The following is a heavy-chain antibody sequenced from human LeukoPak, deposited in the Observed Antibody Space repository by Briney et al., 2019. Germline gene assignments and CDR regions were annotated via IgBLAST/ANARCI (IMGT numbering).Heavy chain of an antibody. CDR3: AKDLDPHINYGDEVLPDY. Sequence: GRSLRLSCAASGFTFRSYGMHWVRQAPEKGLEWVAVISYDGSKKYYADSVKGRFTISRDTSKKTLYLQLSSLRAERTAVHFGAKDLDPHINYGDEVLPDYWGQGRLVTVSS. V-gene: IGHV3-30*18. D-gene: IGHD4-17*01. CDR1: GFTFRSYG. J-gene: IGHJ4*02. CDR2: ISYDGSKK.